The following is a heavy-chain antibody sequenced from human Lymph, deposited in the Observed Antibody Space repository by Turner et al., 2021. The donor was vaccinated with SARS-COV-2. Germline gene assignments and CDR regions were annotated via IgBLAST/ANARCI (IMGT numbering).Heavy chain of an antibody. V-gene: IGHV4-31*03. CDR1: GGSISSGGYY. D-gene: IGHD1-1*01. J-gene: IGHJ4*02. Sequence: QVQLQESGPGLVKHSQPLSLTCTFSGGSISSGGYYWSWIRQHPGKGLEWIGYIYYSGSTYYNPSLKSRVTISLDTSKNKFSLKLSSVTAADTAVYYCARARTSGTNYPGDFDYWGQGTPVTVSS. CDR3: ARARTSGTNYPGDFDY. CDR2: IYYSGST.